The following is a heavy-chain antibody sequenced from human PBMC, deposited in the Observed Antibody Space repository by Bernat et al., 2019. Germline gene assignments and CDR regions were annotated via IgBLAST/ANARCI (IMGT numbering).Heavy chain of an antibody. Sequence: QVQLVESGGGVVQPGRSLRLSCAASGLTFSSYAMHWVRQAPGKGLEWVAVISYDGSNKYYADSVKGRFTISRDNSKNTLYLQMNSLRAEDTAVYYCARPIVVVAATRVAFDIWGQGTMVTVSS. D-gene: IGHD2-15*01. V-gene: IGHV3-30*01. J-gene: IGHJ3*02. CDR2: ISYDGSNK. CDR1: GLTFSSYA. CDR3: ARPIVVVAATRVAFDI.